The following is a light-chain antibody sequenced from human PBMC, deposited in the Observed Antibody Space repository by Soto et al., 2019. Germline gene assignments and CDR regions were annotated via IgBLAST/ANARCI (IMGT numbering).Light chain of an antibody. CDR2: GAA. V-gene: IGKV3-20*01. CDR1: QSVSYSY. J-gene: IGKJ4*01. CDR3: QQYGSFPPT. Sequence: ESVLTQSPGTLSLSPGERATVSCRASQSVSYSYLAWYQQKPGQAPRLLMFGAASRATGIPDRFSGSGSETDFTLTISRLEPEDFAVYYCQQYGSFPPTFGGGTKVEIK.